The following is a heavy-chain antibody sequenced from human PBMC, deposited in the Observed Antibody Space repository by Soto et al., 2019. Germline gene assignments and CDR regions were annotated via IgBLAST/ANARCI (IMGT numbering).Heavy chain of an antibody. V-gene: IGHV3-74*01. J-gene: IGHJ3*02. CDR3: GTVFEK. CDR1: GFTFTNYW. CDR2: IDNHGDGT. Sequence: EVQVVESGGGLVQPGGSLRLSCAASGFTFTNYWMHWVRQVPGEGLVWVSRIDNHGDGTSYADFVKSRFTIYRDNAQTTLYLHMISLIVEATAIYYCGTVFEKWGEVTMVTVSS.